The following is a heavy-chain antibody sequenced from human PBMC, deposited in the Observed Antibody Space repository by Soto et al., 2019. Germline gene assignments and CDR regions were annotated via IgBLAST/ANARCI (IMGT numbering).Heavy chain of an antibody. Sequence: QITLKESGPPLVKPTQTLTLTCTFSGFSLSTSGVGVGWIRQPPGKALEWLALIYGNDDKRYSPSLKSRLTITRDTSKNHVVLTITNVDPVETATSYRAHMGRYYDILTGHSRTTDYWGQGTLVTVSS. D-gene: IGHD3-9*01. CDR3: AHMGRYYDILTGHSRTTDY. CDR1: GFSLSTSGVG. J-gene: IGHJ4*02. CDR2: IYGNDDK. V-gene: IGHV2-5*01.